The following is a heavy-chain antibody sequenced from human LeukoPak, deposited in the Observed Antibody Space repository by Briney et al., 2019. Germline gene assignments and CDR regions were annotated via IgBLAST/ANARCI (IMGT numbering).Heavy chain of an antibody. CDR2: ISSRSSYI. V-gene: IGHV3-21*04. CDR1: GFTFSTYS. CDR3: ARGSPGDYMDV. J-gene: IGHJ6*03. Sequence: GGSLRLSCAASGFTFSTYSMNWVRQAPGKGLEWVSSISSRSSYIYYADSVKGRFTISRDNSKNTLYLQMDSLRAEDTAVYYCARGSPGDYMDVWGKGTTVTISS.